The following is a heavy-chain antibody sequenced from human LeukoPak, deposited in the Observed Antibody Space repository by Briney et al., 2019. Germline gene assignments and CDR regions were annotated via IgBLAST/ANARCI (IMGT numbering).Heavy chain of an antibody. V-gene: IGHV3-64D*09. D-gene: IGHD6-19*01. CDR1: GFTFTTYS. Sequence: GGSLRLSCSASGFTFTTYSMYWVRQAPGKGLEYVSAVSSHALSTYYAASVEGRFTISRDNSKNTLHLQMSSLRPDDTAVYYCVKGGPYSGAWYLFDYWGQGTLVTVSS. J-gene: IGHJ4*02. CDR3: VKGGPYSGAWYLFDY. CDR2: VSSHALST.